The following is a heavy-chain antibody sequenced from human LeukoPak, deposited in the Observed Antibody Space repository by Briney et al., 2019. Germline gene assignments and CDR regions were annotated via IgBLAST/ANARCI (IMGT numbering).Heavy chain of an antibody. CDR1: GGSISSSSYY. J-gene: IGHJ4*02. CDR2: IYYSGST. V-gene: IGHV4-61*01. D-gene: IGHD6-19*01. CDR3: ARVRSKRKPLYSSGWYYFDY. Sequence: SETLSLTCTVSGGSISSSSYYWSWIRQPPGKGLEWIGYIYYSGSTNYNPSLKSRVTISVDTSKNQFSLKLSSVTAADTAVYYCARVRSKRKPLYSSGWYYFDYWGQGTLVTVSS.